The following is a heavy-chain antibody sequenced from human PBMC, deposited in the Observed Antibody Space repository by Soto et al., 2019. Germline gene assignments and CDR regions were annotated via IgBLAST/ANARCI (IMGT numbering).Heavy chain of an antibody. CDR2: ISYDGSNK. CDR3: ARDSFEGGSSWYLGY. J-gene: IGHJ4*02. V-gene: IGHV3-30-3*01. Sequence: GGSLRLSCAASGFTFSSYAMHWVRQAPGKGLEWVAVISYDGSNKYYADSVKGRFTISRDNSKNTLYLQMNSLRAEDTAVYYCARDSFEGGSSWYLGYWGQGTLVTVSS. CDR1: GFTFSSYA. D-gene: IGHD6-13*01.